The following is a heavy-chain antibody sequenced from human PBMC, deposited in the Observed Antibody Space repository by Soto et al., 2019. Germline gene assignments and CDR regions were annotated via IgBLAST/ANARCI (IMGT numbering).Heavy chain of an antibody. CDR3: ARGGGTGWFDP. CDR2: MNPNSGNI. Sequence: ASVKGSFTASGYTFTSYEINWLRQATGQGVEWMGWMNPNSGNIGFAQKFQGRVTMTRNTSVSTAYMELSSLRSEDTAVYYCARGGGTGWFDPWGQGTLVTVSS. CDR1: GYTFTSYE. J-gene: IGHJ5*02. D-gene: IGHD3-16*01. V-gene: IGHV1-8*01.